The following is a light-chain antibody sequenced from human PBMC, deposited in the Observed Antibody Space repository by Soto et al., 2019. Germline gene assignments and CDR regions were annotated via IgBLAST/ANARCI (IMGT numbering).Light chain of an antibody. J-gene: IGKJ1*01. CDR2: GAS. Sequence: EIVLTQSPGTLSLSPGERATLSCRASQSVSSNYLAWYQQKPGQAPRLLIFGASSRASGIPDRFRGSGSGTDFTLTIGRLEPEDFAVYYCQQYGRSPATFGQGTKGEIK. CDR1: QSVSSNY. CDR3: QQYGRSPAT. V-gene: IGKV3-20*01.